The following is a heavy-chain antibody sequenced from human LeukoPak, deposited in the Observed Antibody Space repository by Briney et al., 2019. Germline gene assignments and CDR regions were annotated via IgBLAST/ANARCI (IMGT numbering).Heavy chain of an antibody. Sequence: ASVKVSCKASGYTFTNYYMHWVRQAPGQGLEWMGIISPGGGSTTYAQNFQGRVTMTRDTPTNTVQMELSSLRSEDTAVYYCAIFAGVAPVDYWGQGTLVTVSS. D-gene: IGHD2-15*01. CDR2: ISPGGGST. CDR3: AIFAGVAPVDY. J-gene: IGHJ4*02. V-gene: IGHV1-46*01. CDR1: GYTFTNYY.